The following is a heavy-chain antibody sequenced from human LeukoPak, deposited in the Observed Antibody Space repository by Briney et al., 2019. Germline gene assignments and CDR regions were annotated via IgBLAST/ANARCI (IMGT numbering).Heavy chain of an antibody. V-gene: IGHV4-34*01. CDR3: ARRKYLTLPPFDY. CDR1: GGSFGGYY. D-gene: IGHD2-2*02. Sequence: SETLSLTCAVYGGSFGGYYWSWIRQPPGKGLEWIGEINHSGSTNYNPSLKSRVTISVDTSKNQFSLKLSSVTAADTAVYYCARRKYLTLPPFDYWGQGTLVTVSS. CDR2: INHSGST. J-gene: IGHJ4*02.